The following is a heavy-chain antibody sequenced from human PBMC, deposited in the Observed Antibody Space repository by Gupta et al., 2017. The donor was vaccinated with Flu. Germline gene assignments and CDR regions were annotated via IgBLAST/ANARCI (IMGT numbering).Heavy chain of an antibody. CDR1: GFAFSNLW. Sequence: EVQMVESGGGLVLPGGSLRLTCATSGFAFSNLWMHWVRQIPGKGLTWVSEINDDGSITTYAPSVKGRFTISRDNAMNTLYLQMNSLTADDSAVYYCTALAAPTDYWGQGILVTVSS. D-gene: IGHD6-6*01. V-gene: IGHV3-74*01. CDR3: TALAAPTDY. J-gene: IGHJ4*02. CDR2: INDDGSIT.